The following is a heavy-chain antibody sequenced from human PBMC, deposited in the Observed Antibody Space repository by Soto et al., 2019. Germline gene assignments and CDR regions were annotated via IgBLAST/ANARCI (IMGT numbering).Heavy chain of an antibody. Sequence: EVQLVESGGGLVDPGGSLRLSCEASGFTFSNAWMNWVRQAPGKGLEWVGLIKSKTHGGTTDYAAPVKGRFTISRDDSKTTLYLQMNSLKTDDTALYYCTTVLGPSYCPGGTCYYVFDIWGQGTMVTVSS. CDR1: GFTFSNAW. CDR2: IKSKTHGGTT. V-gene: IGHV3-15*07. D-gene: IGHD2-15*01. J-gene: IGHJ3*02. CDR3: TTVLGPSYCPGGTCYYVFDI.